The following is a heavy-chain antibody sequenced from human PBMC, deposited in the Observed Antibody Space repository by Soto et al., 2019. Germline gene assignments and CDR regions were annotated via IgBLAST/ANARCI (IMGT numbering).Heavy chain of an antibody. Sequence: ASVKVSCKASGYTFTSYGISWVRQAPGQGLEWMGWISAYNGNTNYAQKLQGRVTMTTDTSTSTAYMELRSLRSDDTAVYYCARDRYGDYEDWFDLWGQGTLVTVSS. V-gene: IGHV1-18*01. CDR1: GYTFTSYG. D-gene: IGHD4-17*01. CDR3: ARDRYGDYEDWFDL. J-gene: IGHJ5*02. CDR2: ISAYNGNT.